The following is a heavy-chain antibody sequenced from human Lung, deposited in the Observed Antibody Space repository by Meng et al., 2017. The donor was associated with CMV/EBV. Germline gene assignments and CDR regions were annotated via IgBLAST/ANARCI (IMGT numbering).Heavy chain of an antibody. Sequence: SVRVSCXAFGYTFTDYYIHWVRQAPGQGLEWMGWINPNSGVTNYAQKFQGRVSMTRDMSISAAYMELSGLRSDDTAAFYCAREARGNSGLYYFFDYWGQGTLVAVSS. D-gene: IGHD3-22*01. J-gene: IGHJ4*02. CDR1: GYTFTDYY. CDR3: AREARGNSGLYYFFDY. V-gene: IGHV1-2*02. CDR2: INPNSGVT.